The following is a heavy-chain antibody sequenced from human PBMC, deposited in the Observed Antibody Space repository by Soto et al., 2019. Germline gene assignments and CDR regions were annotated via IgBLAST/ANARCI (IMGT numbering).Heavy chain of an antibody. J-gene: IGHJ4*02. V-gene: IGHV3-15*07. CDR3: TTEGSSCYYEH. CDR2: MKSTTDGVTT. CDR1: GFTFSNAW. Sequence: EVQVVESGGGLVKPGGSLRLSCAASGFTFSNAWMDWFRQAPGKGLEWVGRMKSTTDGVTTDYAAPVKGRFTISRDDSKNTLYLQMNRLKTEDTAVYYCTTEGSSCYYEHWGQGTLVTVSS. D-gene: IGHD3-22*01.